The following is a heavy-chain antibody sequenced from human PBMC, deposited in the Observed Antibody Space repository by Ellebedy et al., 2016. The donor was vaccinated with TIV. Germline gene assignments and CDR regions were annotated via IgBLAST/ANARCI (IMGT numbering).Heavy chain of an antibody. CDR2: IKQDGSEK. CDR1: GFTFSNYW. D-gene: IGHD6-19*01. J-gene: IGHJ4*02. V-gene: IGHV3-7*01. CDR3: ARDQWLGRAYYFDS. Sequence: GESLKISCGTSGFTFSNYWMTWVRQAPGKGLEWVANIKQDGSEKYYVDSVKGRLSISRDNTKNSLYLQMNSLTDEDTAVYYCARDQWLGRAYYFDSWGQGTLVTVSS.